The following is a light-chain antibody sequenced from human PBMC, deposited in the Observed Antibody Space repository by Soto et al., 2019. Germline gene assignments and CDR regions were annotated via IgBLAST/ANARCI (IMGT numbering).Light chain of an antibody. CDR1: SSDVGGYNY. Sequence: QSVLTQPRSVSGSPGQSVTISCTGSSSDVGGYNYVSWYQQYPGEVPKLLIYDVTKRPSGLPDRFSGSKSGNTASLIISGLQAEDEADYYCCSYAGSRTYVFGSGTKVT. CDR3: CSYAGSRTYV. J-gene: IGLJ1*01. CDR2: DVT. V-gene: IGLV2-11*01.